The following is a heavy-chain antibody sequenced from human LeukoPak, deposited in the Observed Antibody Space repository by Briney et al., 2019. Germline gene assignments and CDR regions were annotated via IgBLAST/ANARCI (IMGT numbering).Heavy chain of an antibody. CDR2: INHSGST. J-gene: IGHJ4*02. Sequence: SETLSLTCAVYGGSFSGYYWSWIRQPPGKGLEWIGEINHSGSTNYNPSLKSRVTISVDTSKNQFSLKLSSVTAADTAVYYCARVRQWLVGGYYFAYWGQGTLVTVSS. V-gene: IGHV4-34*01. CDR1: GGSFSGYY. CDR3: ARVRQWLVGGYYFAY. D-gene: IGHD6-19*01.